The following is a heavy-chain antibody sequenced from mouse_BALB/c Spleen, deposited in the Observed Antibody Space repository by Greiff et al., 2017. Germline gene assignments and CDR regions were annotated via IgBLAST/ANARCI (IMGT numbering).Heavy chain of an antibody. CDR1: GYTFTSYV. Sequence: EVQLQQSGPELVKPGASVKMSCTASGYTFTSYVMHWVKQKPGQGLEWIGYINPYNDGTKYNEKFKGKATLTSDKSSSTAYMELSSLTSEDSAVYYCARQSDGYGGGLDYWGQGTTLTVSS. CDR3: ARQSDGYGGGLDY. CDR2: INPYNDGT. D-gene: IGHD2-3*01. V-gene: IGHV1-14*01. J-gene: IGHJ2*01.